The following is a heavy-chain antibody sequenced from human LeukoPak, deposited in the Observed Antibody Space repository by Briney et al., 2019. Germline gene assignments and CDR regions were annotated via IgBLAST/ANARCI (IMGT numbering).Heavy chain of an antibody. CDR3: AKALTGIAAAGPDY. V-gene: IGHV3-9*01. J-gene: IGHJ4*02. CDR2: ISWNSGSI. D-gene: IGHD6-13*01. Sequence: PGGSLRLSCAASGFTFNSYAMHWVRQAPGKGLEWVSGISWNSGSIGYADSVKGRFTIYRDNAKNSLYLQMNSLRAEDTALYYCAKALTGIAAAGPDYWGQGTLVTVSS. CDR1: GFTFNSYA.